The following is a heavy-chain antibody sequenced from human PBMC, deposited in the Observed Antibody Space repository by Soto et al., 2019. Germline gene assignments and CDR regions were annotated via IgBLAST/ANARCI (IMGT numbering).Heavy chain of an antibody. V-gene: IGHV1-24*01. J-gene: IGHJ4*02. CDR2: IDHEHGNT. CDR1: GHSLPELS. CDR3: ARDLDGSGSYYTDY. Sequence: ASVKVSCKVSGHSLPELSIHWVRQGPGEGLEWMGGIDHEHGNTKYAQNLQGRMTMTTDTSTSTAYMELRSLRSDDTAVYYCARDLDGSGSYYTDYWGQGTLVTVSS. D-gene: IGHD3-10*01.